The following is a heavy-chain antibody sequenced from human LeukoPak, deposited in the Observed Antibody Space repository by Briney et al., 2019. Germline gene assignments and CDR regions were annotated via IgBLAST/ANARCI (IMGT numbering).Heavy chain of an antibody. CDR3: VRGDKSSGWSP. CDR2: IFGSSGNT. D-gene: IGHD6-19*01. J-gene: IGHJ5*02. Sequence: GGSLRLSRAASGFTFSSYTMSWVRQAPGKGLDGVSAIFGSSGNTYYADSVKGRFTISRDNSKNTLYLQMDSLRAEDTAVYYCVRGDKSSGWSPWGQGTLVTVSS. CDR1: GFTFSSYT. V-gene: IGHV3-23*01.